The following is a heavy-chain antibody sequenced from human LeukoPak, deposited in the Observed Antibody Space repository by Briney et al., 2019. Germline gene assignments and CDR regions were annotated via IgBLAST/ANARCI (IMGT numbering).Heavy chain of an antibody. Sequence: GESLKISCKGSGYKFTNYWIAWVRQMPGQGLEWLGIIYPRDSDTRYSPSFQGQVSISVDTSIDTAYLQWSSLKASDTAMYYCARGSPSASCYDYWGQGTLVTVSS. D-gene: IGHD2-2*01. CDR3: ARGSPSASCYDY. CDR2: IYPRDSDT. J-gene: IGHJ4*02. CDR1: GYKFTNYW. V-gene: IGHV5-51*01.